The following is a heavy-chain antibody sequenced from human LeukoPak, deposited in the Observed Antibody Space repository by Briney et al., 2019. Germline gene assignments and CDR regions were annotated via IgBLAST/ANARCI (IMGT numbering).Heavy chain of an antibody. CDR3: ARDPSSGWYLKGWFDP. CDR1: GFTFSSYS. CDR2: IGSSSNYI. Sequence: RGSLRLSCAAPGFTFSSYSMNWVRQAPGKGLEWVSSIGSSSNYIYYADSVKGRFTISRDNAKNSLYLQMNSLRAEDTAVYYCARDPSSGWYLKGWFDPWGQGTLVTVSS. J-gene: IGHJ5*02. V-gene: IGHV3-21*01. D-gene: IGHD6-19*01.